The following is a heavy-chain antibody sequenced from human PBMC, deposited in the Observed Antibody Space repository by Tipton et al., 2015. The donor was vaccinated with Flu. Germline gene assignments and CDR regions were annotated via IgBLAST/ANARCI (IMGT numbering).Heavy chain of an antibody. CDR2: ISYSGST. V-gene: IGHV4-59*07. J-gene: IGHJ4*02. Sequence: TLSLTCSVSGGSISSYYWSWIRQSPGKGLEWIGYISYSGSTNYNPSLKSRVTISVDTSKNQFSLKLSSVTAADTAVYYCARLSSNWYHQFDNWGQGTLVTVSS. CDR1: GGSISSYY. CDR3: ARLSSNWYHQFDN. D-gene: IGHD6-13*01.